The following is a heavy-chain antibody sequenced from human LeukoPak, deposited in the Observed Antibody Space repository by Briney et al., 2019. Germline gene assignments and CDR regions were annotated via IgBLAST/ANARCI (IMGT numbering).Heavy chain of an antibody. CDR3: AKKMWCHDY. V-gene: IGHV3-23*01. CDR2: ISGSGDST. CDR1: GFTFSSYT. J-gene: IGHJ4*02. D-gene: IGHD2-21*01. Sequence: GGSLRLSCAASGFTFSSYTMRWVRQTPGKGLEWVSSISGSGDSTYYADSVKGRFTISRDNSKNTLYLQMNSLRAEDTAVYYCAKKMWCHDYWGQGTLVTVSS.